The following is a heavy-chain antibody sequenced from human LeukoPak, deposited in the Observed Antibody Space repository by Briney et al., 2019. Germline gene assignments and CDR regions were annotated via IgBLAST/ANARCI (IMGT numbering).Heavy chain of an antibody. CDR2: IYYSGST. D-gene: IGHD3-9*01. CDR3: ASGDYDIWTGYSY. J-gene: IGHJ4*02. CDR1: GGSISSSSYY. Sequence: SETLSLTCTVSGGSISSSSYYWGWIRQPPGKGLEWIGSIYYSGSTYYNPSLKSRVTISVDTSKKQFSLKLSSVTAADTAVYYCASGDYDIWTGYSYWGQGHLVTVSS. V-gene: IGHV4-39*01.